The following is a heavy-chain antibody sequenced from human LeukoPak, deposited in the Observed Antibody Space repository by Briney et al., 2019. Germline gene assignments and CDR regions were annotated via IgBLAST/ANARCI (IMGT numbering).Heavy chain of an antibody. D-gene: IGHD6-19*01. Sequence: GGSLRLSCAASGFTFSSYWMSWVRQAPGKGLEWVANIKQDGSEKYYVDSVKGRFTISRDNAKNSLYLQMNSLRAEDTAVYYCARLGIAVAGTYYYYGMDVWGQGTTVTVSS. J-gene: IGHJ6*02. V-gene: IGHV3-7*01. CDR2: IKQDGSEK. CDR1: GFTFSSYW. CDR3: ARLGIAVAGTYYYYGMDV.